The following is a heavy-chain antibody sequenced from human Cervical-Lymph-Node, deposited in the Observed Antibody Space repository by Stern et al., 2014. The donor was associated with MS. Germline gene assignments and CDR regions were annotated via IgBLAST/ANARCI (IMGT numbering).Heavy chain of an antibody. D-gene: IGHD5-18*01. V-gene: IGHV1-18*01. CDR2: ISAYNGDT. CDR1: GYTFTDYA. J-gene: IGHJ4*02. Sequence: LVESGAEVKKPGASVKVSCTASGYTFTDYAISWVRQAPGQGLEWMAWISAYNGDTNFAQEVQGRVSLTTDTATSTAYMELRSLRSDDTAVYYCAVLSVDADFDYWGQGTLVTVSS. CDR3: AVLSVDADFDY.